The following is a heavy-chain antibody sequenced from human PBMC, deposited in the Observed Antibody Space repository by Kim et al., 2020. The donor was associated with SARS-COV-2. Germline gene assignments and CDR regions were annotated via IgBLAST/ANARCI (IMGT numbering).Heavy chain of an antibody. J-gene: IGHJ4*02. CDR3: TVYYDILTGYYREGYFDY. D-gene: IGHD3-9*01. V-gene: IGHV3-49*02. Sequence: VKGRFTISRDDSKSIAYLQMNSLKTEDTAVYYCTVYYDILTGYYREGYFDYWGQGTLVTVSS.